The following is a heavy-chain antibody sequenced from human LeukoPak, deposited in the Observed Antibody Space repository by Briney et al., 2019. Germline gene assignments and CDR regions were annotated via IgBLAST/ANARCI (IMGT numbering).Heavy chain of an antibody. J-gene: IGHJ4*02. CDR3: ARGRVLEPHRNRKYQLLGYFDY. CDR2: INHSGST. D-gene: IGHD2-2*01. Sequence: SETLSLTCAVYGGSFSGYYWSWIRQPPGKGLEWIGEINHSGSTNYNPSLKSRVTISVDTSKNQFSLKLSSVTAADTAVYYCARGRVLEPHRNRKYQLLGYFDYWGQGTLVTVSS. CDR1: GGSFSGYY. V-gene: IGHV4-34*01.